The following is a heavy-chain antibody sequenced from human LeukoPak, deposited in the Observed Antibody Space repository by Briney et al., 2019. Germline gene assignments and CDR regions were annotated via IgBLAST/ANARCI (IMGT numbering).Heavy chain of an antibody. D-gene: IGHD2-15*01. Sequence: PGGSLRLSCTASGFTFSTYWMHWVRQAPGKGVVWVSLINSDGSYTDFADSVKGRFTISRDNAQSTLYLQMNSLRVEDTAVYYCATELRESGASSRNAFDIWGQGTVVSVSS. CDR1: GFTFSTYW. V-gene: IGHV3-74*01. CDR3: ATELRESGASSRNAFDI. CDR2: INSDGSYT. J-gene: IGHJ3*02.